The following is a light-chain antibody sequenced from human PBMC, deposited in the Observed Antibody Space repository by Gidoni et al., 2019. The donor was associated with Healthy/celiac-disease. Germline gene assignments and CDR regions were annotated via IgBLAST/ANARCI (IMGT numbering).Light chain of an antibody. V-gene: IGKV1-33*01. CDR2: DSS. CDR1: QDISHY. CDR3: QQYDTHLT. J-gene: IGKJ4*01. Sequence: DIQMTQSPSSLSASVGDRVTITCQASQDISHYLNWYQQKPGKAPKLLIYDSSNLETGFPSRFSGSVSGTDFTFTISSLQPVIATYYCQQYDTHLTFGGGTKVEIK.